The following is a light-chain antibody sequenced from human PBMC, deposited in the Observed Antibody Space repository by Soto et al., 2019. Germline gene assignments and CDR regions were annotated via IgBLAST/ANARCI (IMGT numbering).Light chain of an antibody. J-gene: IGLJ1*01. CDR2: QVT. CDR3: TSYSSSSTFYV. Sequence: QSVLTQPASVSGSPGQSITISCTGTSGDIGSYNRVSWYQQHPGKAPKLIIYQVTNRPSGVSHRFSGSKSGNTASLTISGLQAEDEADYYCTSYSSSSTFYVFGTGTKVTVL. V-gene: IGLV2-14*01. CDR1: SGDIGSYNR.